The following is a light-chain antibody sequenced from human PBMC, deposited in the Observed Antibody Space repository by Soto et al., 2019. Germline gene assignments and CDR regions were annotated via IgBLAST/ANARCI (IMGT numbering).Light chain of an antibody. Sequence: EIVLTQSPATLSLSPGERATLSCRASQSVSISYLAWYQQKPGQAPRLLIYGASTRAADVPARFSGSGSGTEFTLTISSLQSEDFAVYYCQQYTNWRTFGQGTKVDIK. CDR2: GAS. J-gene: IGKJ1*01. CDR3: QQYTNWRT. V-gene: IGKV3-15*01. CDR1: QSVSISY.